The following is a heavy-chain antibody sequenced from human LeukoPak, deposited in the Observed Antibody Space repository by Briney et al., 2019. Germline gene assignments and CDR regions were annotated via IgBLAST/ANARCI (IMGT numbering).Heavy chain of an antibody. J-gene: IGHJ4*02. V-gene: IGHV3-48*01. CDR1: GFTFSSFG. CDR3: ATSPYGDYVVY. Sequence: GGSLRLSCAASGFTFSSFGMNWVRQAPGKGLEWVSYISSSTSTIYYADSVKGRFTISRDNAKNSLYLQMNSLRAEDTAVYNCATSPYGDYVVYWGQGTLVTVSS. D-gene: IGHD4-17*01. CDR2: ISSSTSTI.